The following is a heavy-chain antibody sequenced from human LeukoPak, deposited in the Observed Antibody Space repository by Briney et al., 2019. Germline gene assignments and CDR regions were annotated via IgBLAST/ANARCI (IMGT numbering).Heavy chain of an antibody. CDR1: GGSFSGYY. J-gene: IGHJ5*02. V-gene: IGHV4-34*01. CDR3: ASLTGYSSGWFDP. CDR2: INHSGST. Sequence: PSETLSLTCAVYGGSFSGYYWSWIRQPPGKGLEWIGEINHSGSTNYNPSLKSRVTISVDTSKNQFSLKLSSVTAADMAVYYCASLTGYSSGWFDPWGQGTLVTVSS. D-gene: IGHD6-19*01.